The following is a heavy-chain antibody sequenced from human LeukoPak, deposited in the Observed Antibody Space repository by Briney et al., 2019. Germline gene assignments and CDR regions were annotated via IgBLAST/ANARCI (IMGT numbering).Heavy chain of an antibody. CDR1: GFTFSSYW. J-gene: IGHJ4*02. V-gene: IGHV3-7*01. CDR3: ANLGVDLLWFGEEN. Sequence: GGSLRLFCAASGFTFSSYWMSWVRQAPGKGLEWVANIKQDGSEKYYVDSMKGRFTISRDNAKNSLYLQMNSLRAEDTAVYYCANLGVDLLWFGEENWGQGTLVTVSS. D-gene: IGHD3-10*01. CDR2: IKQDGSEK.